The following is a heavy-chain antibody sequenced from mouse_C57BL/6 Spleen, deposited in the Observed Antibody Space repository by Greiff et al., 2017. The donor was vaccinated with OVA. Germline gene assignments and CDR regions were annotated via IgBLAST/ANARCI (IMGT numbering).Heavy chain of an antibody. Sequence: QVQLQQSGAELVRPGASVTLSCKASGYTFTDYEMHWVKQTPVHGLEWIGAIDPETGGTAYNQKFKGKAILTADKSSSTAYMELRSLTSEDSAVYYCTRRDHYYAMDYWGQGTSVTVSS. CDR2: IDPETGGT. CDR3: TRRDHYYAMDY. J-gene: IGHJ4*01. CDR1: GYTFTDYE. V-gene: IGHV1-15*01.